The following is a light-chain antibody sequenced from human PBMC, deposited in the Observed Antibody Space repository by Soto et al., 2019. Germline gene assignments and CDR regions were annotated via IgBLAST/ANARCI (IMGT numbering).Light chain of an antibody. CDR3: QDSSTSPWP. V-gene: IGKV3-20*01. CDR2: GTS. Sequence: EIVMTQSPATLSVSPGERATLSCRASQSVTSIYLAWYQQKPGQAPRLLIYGTSFRASGIPDRFRGSGSGTDFTLTISSLEPEDSAVYYCQDSSTSPWPFGQGTKVDIK. CDR1: QSVTSIY. J-gene: IGKJ1*01.